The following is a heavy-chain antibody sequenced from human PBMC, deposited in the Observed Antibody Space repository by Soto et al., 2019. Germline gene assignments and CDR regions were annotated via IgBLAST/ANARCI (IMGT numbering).Heavy chain of an antibody. CDR2: VSASGLNT. CDR1: GFTFSTYG. V-gene: IGHV3-23*01. D-gene: IGHD1-1*01. J-gene: IGHJ4*02. Sequence: PGGSLRLSCAAPGFTFSTYGMAWVRQAPGKGLEWVSGVSASGLNTDYADPVKGRFYISRDNSKNTVSLHMNSLRAEDTALYYSAKDRPRRTSGYYFDDWGQRTPVTVSS. CDR3: AKDRPRRTSGYYFDD.